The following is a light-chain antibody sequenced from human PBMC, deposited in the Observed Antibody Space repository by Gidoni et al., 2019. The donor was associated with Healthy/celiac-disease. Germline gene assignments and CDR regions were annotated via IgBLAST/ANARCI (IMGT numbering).Light chain of an antibody. V-gene: IGKV1-39*01. CDR3: QQSYSTPRT. J-gene: IGKJ3*01. CDR2: AAS. Sequence: DVEMSQSPSSLSALVADRVTTTCRASQSISSYLNWYQQKPGKAPKLLIYAASSLQSGVQSRFSGSGSGTDFTLTISSLQPEDFATYYCQQSYSTPRTFGPGTKVDIK. CDR1: QSISSY.